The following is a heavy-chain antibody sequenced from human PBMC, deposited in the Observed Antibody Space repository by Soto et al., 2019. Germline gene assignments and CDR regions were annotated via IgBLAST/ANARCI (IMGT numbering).Heavy chain of an antibody. CDR3: ARHPKYYYGMDV. CDR2: IYYSGST. Sequence: PSETLSLTCTVSGGSISISSYYLGWIRQPPGKGLEWIGSIYYSGSTYYNPSLKSRVTISVDTSKNQFSLKLSSVTAADTAVYYCARHPKYYYGMDVWGQGTTVTVSS. J-gene: IGHJ6*02. V-gene: IGHV4-39*01. CDR1: GGSISISSYY.